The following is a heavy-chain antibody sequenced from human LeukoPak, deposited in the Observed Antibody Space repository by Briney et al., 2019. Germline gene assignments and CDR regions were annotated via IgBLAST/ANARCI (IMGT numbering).Heavy chain of an antibody. Sequence: GGSLRLSCAASGFTFSSYGMHWVRQAPGKGLEWVAFIRYDGSNKYYADSVKGRFTISRDNSKNTLYLQMNSLRAEDMAVYYCAKDPYSYGSGSYVWFDPWGQGTLVTVSS. J-gene: IGHJ5*02. V-gene: IGHV3-30*02. D-gene: IGHD3-10*01. CDR2: IRYDGSNK. CDR1: GFTFSSYG. CDR3: AKDPYSYGSGSYVWFDP.